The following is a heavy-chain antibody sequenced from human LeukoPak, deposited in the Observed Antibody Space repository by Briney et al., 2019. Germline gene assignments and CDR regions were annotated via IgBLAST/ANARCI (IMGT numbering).Heavy chain of an antibody. Sequence: SETLSLTCTVSGVSISSYYWSWIRQPAGKGLEWIGRIYGSGSTNYNPSLESRVTMSVDTSKNQVSLNLSSVTAADTAVYFCARVADTAMATPHFDYWGQGTLVTVSS. V-gene: IGHV4-4*07. CDR2: IYGSGST. D-gene: IGHD5-18*01. CDR1: GVSISSYY. CDR3: ARVADTAMATPHFDY. J-gene: IGHJ4*02.